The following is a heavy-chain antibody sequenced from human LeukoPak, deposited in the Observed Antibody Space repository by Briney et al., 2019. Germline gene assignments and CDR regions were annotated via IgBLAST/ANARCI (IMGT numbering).Heavy chain of an antibody. CDR1: GFTFSSYA. Sequence: GGPLRLSCAASGFTFSSYAMHWVRQAPGKGLEWVAVISYDGSNKYYADSVKGRFTISRDNSKNTLYLQMNSLRAEDTAVYYCARARVGYSYGYNRFVYWGQGTLVTVSS. J-gene: IGHJ4*02. CDR2: ISYDGSNK. V-gene: IGHV3-30*04. D-gene: IGHD5-18*01. CDR3: ARARVGYSYGYNRFVY.